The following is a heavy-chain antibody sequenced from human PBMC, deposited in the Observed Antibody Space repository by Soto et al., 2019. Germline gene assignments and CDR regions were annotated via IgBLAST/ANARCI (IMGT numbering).Heavy chain of an antibody. CDR1: GYTFASYA. J-gene: IGHJ4*02. D-gene: IGHD6-25*01. CDR2: ISAYNGNT. Sequence: QVQLVQSGAEVKKPGASVKVSCKASGYTFASYAISWMRQAPGQGLEWMGWISAYNGNTNYPQKRQGRVTRTTDTSTGRAYMELRSVRSDDTAVYYCAREPARPGYWGQGSLVTVSS. CDR3: AREPARPGY. V-gene: IGHV1-18*01.